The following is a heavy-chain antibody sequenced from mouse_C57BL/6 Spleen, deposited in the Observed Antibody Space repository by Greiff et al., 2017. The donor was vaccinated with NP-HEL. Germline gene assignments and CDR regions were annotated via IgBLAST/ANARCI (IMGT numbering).Heavy chain of an antibody. V-gene: IGHV1-80*01. D-gene: IGHD1-1*01. CDR2: IYPGDGDT. J-gene: IGHJ1*03. CDR1: GYAFSSYW. CDR3: ASPYYYGSSYPDFDV. Sequence: QVQLQQSGAELVKPGASVKISCKASGYAFSSYWMNWVKQRPGKGLEWIGQIYPGDGDTNYNGKFKGKATLTADQSSSTAYMQLSSLTSEDSAVYFCASPYYYGSSYPDFDVWGTGTTVTVSS.